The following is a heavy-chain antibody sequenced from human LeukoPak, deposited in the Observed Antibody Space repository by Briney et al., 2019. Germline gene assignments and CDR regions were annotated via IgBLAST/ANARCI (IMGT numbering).Heavy chain of an antibody. D-gene: IGHD3-22*01. CDR1: GGSFSGYY. V-gene: IGHV4-34*01. CDR2: INHSGST. CDR3: ASGGDYYDSSGYRTFDY. J-gene: IGHJ4*02. Sequence: TSETLSLTCAVYGGSFSGYYWSWIRQPPGKGLEWIGEINHSGSTNYNPSLKSRVTISVDTSKNQFSLKLSSVTAADTAVYYCASGGDYYDSSGYRTFDYWGQGTLVTVSS.